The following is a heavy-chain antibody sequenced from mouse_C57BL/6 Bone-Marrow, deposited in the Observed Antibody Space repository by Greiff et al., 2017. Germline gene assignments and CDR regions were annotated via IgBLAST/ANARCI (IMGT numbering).Heavy chain of an antibody. CDR3: ARHGGWLSPFAY. V-gene: IGHV5-12*01. CDR1: GFTFSDYY. Sequence: EVQVVESGGGLVQPGGSLKLSCAASGFTFSDYYMYWVRQTPEKRLEWVAYISNGGGSTYYPDTVKGRFTISRDNAKNTLYLQMSRLKSEDTAMYYCARHGGWLSPFAYWGQGTLVTVSA. D-gene: IGHD2-3*01. J-gene: IGHJ3*01. CDR2: ISNGGGST.